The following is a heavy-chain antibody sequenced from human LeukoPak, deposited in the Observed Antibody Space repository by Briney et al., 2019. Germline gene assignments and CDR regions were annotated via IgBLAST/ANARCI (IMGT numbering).Heavy chain of an antibody. V-gene: IGHV3-21*01. CDR3: ARDPSPRTSYYYYYMDV. D-gene: IGHD2-2*01. Sequence: GGSLRLSCVASGFSFSSYSMNWVRQAPGKGLEWVSSISMSNFYIYYADSVKGRFTISRDNAENSLYLQMNSLRAEDTAVYYCARDPSPRTSYYYYYMDVWGKGTTVTVSS. J-gene: IGHJ6*03. CDR2: ISMSNFYI. CDR1: GFSFSSYS.